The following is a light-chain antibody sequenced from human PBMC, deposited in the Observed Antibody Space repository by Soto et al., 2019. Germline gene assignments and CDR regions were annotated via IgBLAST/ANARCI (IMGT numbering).Light chain of an antibody. V-gene: IGLV2-14*01. CDR3: SSYTSSRTPPYA. CDR1: SSDVGGYNY. CDR2: DVS. J-gene: IGLJ1*01. Sequence: QSVLTQPASVTGSPGQSITISCTGTSSDVGGYNYVSWYQQHPGKAPKLMIYDVSNRPSGVSNRFSGSKSGNTASLTISGLQAEDEADYYCSSYTSSRTPPYAFGTGTKVTVL.